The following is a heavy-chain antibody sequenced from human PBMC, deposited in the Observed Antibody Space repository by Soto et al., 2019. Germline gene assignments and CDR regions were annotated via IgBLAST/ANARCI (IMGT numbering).Heavy chain of an antibody. Sequence: EVQLLESGGGLVQPGGSLRLSCAASGFTFGHYAMTWVRQAPGKGLEWFSTSSGSAGGTYYADSVKGRFTISRDNSKSTLYLQMNSLRAEDTSIYYCAKDLQGGDFWSGYFSRDAFDFWGQGATVSVSS. V-gene: IGHV3-23*01. CDR1: GFTFGHYA. CDR2: SSGSAGGT. J-gene: IGHJ3*01. D-gene: IGHD3-3*01. CDR3: AKDLQGGDFWSGYFSRDAFDF.